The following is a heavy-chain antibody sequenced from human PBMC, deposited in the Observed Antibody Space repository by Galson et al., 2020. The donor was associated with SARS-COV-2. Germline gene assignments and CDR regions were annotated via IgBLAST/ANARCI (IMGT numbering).Heavy chain of an antibody. Sequence: SETLSLTCTVSGYSVSTTNYWGWVRQPPGRGLEWIGSVYPSGTTSYNPSLTSPVTISVDTSKNQFSLRLDSVTAADTALYDCARQGVNMIVLVTVPGWYFDLWGGGTLVTVSS. D-gene: IGHD3-22*01. J-gene: IGHJ2*01. CDR3: ARQGVNMIVLVTVPGWYFDL. CDR2: VYPSGTT. CDR1: GYSVSTTNY. V-gene: IGHV4-38-2*02.